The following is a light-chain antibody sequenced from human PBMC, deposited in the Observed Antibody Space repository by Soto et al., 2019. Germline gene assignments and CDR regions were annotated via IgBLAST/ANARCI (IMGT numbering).Light chain of an antibody. CDR1: QSVLYSSNNKNY. J-gene: IGKJ1*01. CDR3: QQYYSTPRT. Sequence: DIVMTQSPDSLAVSLGERATINCKSSQSVLYSSNNKNYLAWYQQKPGQPPKLLIYWASTRESGVPDRFSGSGSGTDFTLTISSLQAEDVAVSYCQQYYSTPRTFGQGTKVAIK. V-gene: IGKV4-1*01. CDR2: WAS.